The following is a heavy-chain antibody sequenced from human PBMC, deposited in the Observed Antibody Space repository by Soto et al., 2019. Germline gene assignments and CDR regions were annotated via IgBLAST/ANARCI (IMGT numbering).Heavy chain of an antibody. V-gene: IGHV3-21*01. J-gene: IGHJ4*02. CDR2: ISSSSSYI. Sequence: EVQLVESGGGLVKPGGSLRLSCAASGFTFSSYSMNWVRQAPGKGLEWVSAISSSSSYIYYADSVKGRFTISRDNAKNSLYLQMNSLRAEDTAVYYCATVVAAGSCGYWGQGTLVTVSS. D-gene: IGHD2-15*01. CDR3: ATVVAAGSCGY. CDR1: GFTFSSYS.